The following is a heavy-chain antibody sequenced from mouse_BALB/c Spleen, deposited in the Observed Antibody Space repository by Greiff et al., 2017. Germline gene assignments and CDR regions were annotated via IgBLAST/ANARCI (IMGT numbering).Heavy chain of an antibody. Sequence: EVKLVESGGGLVKPGGSLKLSCAASGFTFSSYTMSWVRQTPEKRLEWVATISSGGSYTYYPDSVKGRFTISRDNAKNTLYLQMSSLKSEDTAMYYCTRDHYGTAWFAYWGQGTLVTVSA. CDR2: ISSGGSYT. J-gene: IGHJ3*01. CDR1: GFTFSSYT. CDR3: TRDHYGTAWFAY. V-gene: IGHV5-6-4*01. D-gene: IGHD2-1*01.